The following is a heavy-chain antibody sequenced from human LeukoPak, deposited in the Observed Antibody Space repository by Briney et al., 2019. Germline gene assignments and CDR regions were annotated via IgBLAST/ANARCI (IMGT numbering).Heavy chain of an antibody. J-gene: IGHJ3*02. Sequence: GGSLRLSCATSGFTFTSHAMTWVRQAPGKGLEWVSAISGSGGSTYYADSVKGRFTISRDNSKNTLYLQMNSLRAEDTAVYYCAKGGSSGWYDGENAFDIWGQGTMVAVSS. D-gene: IGHD6-19*01. CDR3: AKGGSSGWYDGENAFDI. V-gene: IGHV3-23*01. CDR2: ISGSGGST. CDR1: GFTFTSHA.